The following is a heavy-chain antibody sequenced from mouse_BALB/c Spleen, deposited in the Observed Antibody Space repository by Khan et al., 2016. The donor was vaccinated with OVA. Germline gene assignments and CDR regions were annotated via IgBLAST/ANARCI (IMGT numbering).Heavy chain of an antibody. CDR1: GFSLSRYN. Sequence: QVQLKESGPGLVAPSQSLSITCTVSGFSLSRYNVHWVRQPPGKGLEWLGMIWGGGGTDYNSTLKSRLSISKDNSKSQVFLKMNNLQTDDSAMYYGARAYYRYDGYYAMDFWGQGTSVTVSS. V-gene: IGHV2-6-4*01. D-gene: IGHD2-14*01. CDR2: IWGGGGT. J-gene: IGHJ4*01. CDR3: ARAYYRYDGYYAMDF.